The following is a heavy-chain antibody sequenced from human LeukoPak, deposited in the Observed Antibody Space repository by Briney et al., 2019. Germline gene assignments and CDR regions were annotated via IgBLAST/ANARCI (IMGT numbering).Heavy chain of an antibody. CDR1: GFTFSSYS. Sequence: GGSLRLSCAASGFTFSSYSMNWVRQAPGKGLEWVPSISSSSSYIYYADSVKGRFTISRDNAKNSLYLQMNSLRAEDTAVYYCPGELAQGYCSSTSCPRAFDIWGQGTMVTASS. V-gene: IGHV3-21*01. CDR3: PGELAQGYCSSTSCPRAFDI. D-gene: IGHD2-2*01. J-gene: IGHJ3*02. CDR2: ISSSSSYI.